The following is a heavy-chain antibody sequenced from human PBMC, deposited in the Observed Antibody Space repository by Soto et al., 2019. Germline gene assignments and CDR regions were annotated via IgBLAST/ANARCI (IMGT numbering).Heavy chain of an antibody. J-gene: IGHJ4*02. D-gene: IGHD3-9*01. V-gene: IGHV2-5*02. CDR3: ARKGPEDWPLDY. Sequence: QITLKESGPTRVKPTQTLTLTCTFPGFPLTTIGVGLGWIRQPPGKAREWLAAIYWVDAKEYSPSLKNRLTISKDSSKNQVVLTMTNMGPMDTGTYYCARKGPEDWPLDYWGQGTLVTVSS. CDR2: IYWVDAK. CDR1: GFPLTTIGVG.